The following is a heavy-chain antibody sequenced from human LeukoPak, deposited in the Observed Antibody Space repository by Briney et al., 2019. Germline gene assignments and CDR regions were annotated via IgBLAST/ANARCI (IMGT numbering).Heavy chain of an antibody. Sequence: SETLSLTCAVYGGSFSGYYWSWIRQPPGKGLEWIGEINHSGSTNYNPSLKSRVTISVDTSKNQFSLKLSSVTAADTAVYYCARNDILTGYCFDSWGQGTLVTVSS. CDR3: ARNDILTGYCFDS. CDR2: INHSGST. CDR1: GGSFSGYY. V-gene: IGHV4-34*01. D-gene: IGHD3-9*01. J-gene: IGHJ4*02.